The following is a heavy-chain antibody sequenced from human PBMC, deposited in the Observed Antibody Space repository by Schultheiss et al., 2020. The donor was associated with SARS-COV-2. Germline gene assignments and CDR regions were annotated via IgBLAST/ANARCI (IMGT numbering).Heavy chain of an antibody. V-gene: IGHV3-21*01. CDR3: ARVRQLGGYYYYYYGMDV. Sequence: GGSLRLSCAASEFTFRTYSMNWVRQAPGKGLEWVSSISSSSTYIYYADSVKGRFTISRDNAKNSLYLQMNSLRAEDTAVYYCARVRQLGGYYYYYYGMDVWGQGTTVTVSS. CDR1: EFTFRTYS. J-gene: IGHJ6*02. D-gene: IGHD6-6*01. CDR2: ISSSSTYI.